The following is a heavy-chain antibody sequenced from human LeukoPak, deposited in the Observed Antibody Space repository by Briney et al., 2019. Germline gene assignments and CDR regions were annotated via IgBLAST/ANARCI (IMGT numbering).Heavy chain of an antibody. D-gene: IGHD5-12*01. Sequence: GASVKVSCKASGYTFTGYYMHWVRQAPVQGLEWMGWINPNSGGTNYAQKFQGRVTMTRDTSISTAYMELSRLRSDDTAVYYCARIGYSGYDYVSGVDYWGQGTLVTVSS. CDR1: GYTFTGYY. J-gene: IGHJ4*02. V-gene: IGHV1-2*02. CDR2: INPNSGGT. CDR3: ARIGYSGYDYVSGVDY.